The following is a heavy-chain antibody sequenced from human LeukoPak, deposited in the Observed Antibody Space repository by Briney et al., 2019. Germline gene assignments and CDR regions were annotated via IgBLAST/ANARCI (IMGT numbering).Heavy chain of an antibody. CDR3: ARPRGYSSGSLKYFDF. CDR2: ISSGSSSI. V-gene: IGHV3-21*01. D-gene: IGHD6-19*01. Sequence: PGGSLRLSCAGSGFTFSNYNMNWVRQTPGKGLEWVSSISSGSSSIYYADSVKGRFTISRDNAKNSLYLQMINLRAEDTAVYYCARPRGYSSGSLKYFDFWGQGALVTVSS. J-gene: IGHJ4*02. CDR1: GFTFSNYN.